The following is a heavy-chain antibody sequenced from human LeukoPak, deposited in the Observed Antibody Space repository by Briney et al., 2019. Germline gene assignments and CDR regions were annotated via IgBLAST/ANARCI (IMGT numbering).Heavy chain of an antibody. CDR2: FAGSDTTT. D-gene: IGHD3-22*01. Sequence: PGGSLTLSCAASGFDFSAYEMNWVRQAPGKGLEWVAYFAGSDTTTHYADSVKGRFTISRDYAKNFLYLQMSNLRPEDTALYYCTTLGYHLDSWGQGTLVTVSS. V-gene: IGHV3-48*03. J-gene: IGHJ4*02. CDR3: TTLGYHLDS. CDR1: GFDFSAYE.